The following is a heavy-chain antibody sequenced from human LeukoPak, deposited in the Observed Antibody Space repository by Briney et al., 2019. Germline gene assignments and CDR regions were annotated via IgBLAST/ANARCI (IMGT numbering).Heavy chain of an antibody. D-gene: IGHD4-17*01. CDR1: GFTFSSYG. J-gene: IGHJ4*02. CDR3: ATNHDYGDLNYFDY. V-gene: IGHV3-33*01. CDR2: IWYDGSNK. Sequence: PGRSLRLSCAASGFTFSSYGMHWVRQAPGKGLEWVAVIWYDGSNKYYADSVKGRFTISRDNSKNTLYLQMNSLRAEDTAVYYCATNHDYGDLNYFDYWGQGTLVTVSS.